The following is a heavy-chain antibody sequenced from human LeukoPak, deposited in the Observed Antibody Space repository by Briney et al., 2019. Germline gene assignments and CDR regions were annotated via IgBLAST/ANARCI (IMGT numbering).Heavy chain of an antibody. V-gene: IGHV4-31*03. CDR3: ARDNEHIYYDSSGDPLYYFDY. CDR1: GGSISSGGYY. Sequence: PSETLSLTCTDSGGSISSGGYYWSWIRQHPGTGLEWIGYIYYSGSTYYNPSLKSRVTISVDTSKNQFSLKLSSVTAADTAVYYCARDNEHIYYDSSGDPLYYFDYWGQGTLVTVSS. D-gene: IGHD3-22*01. CDR2: IYYSGST. J-gene: IGHJ4*02.